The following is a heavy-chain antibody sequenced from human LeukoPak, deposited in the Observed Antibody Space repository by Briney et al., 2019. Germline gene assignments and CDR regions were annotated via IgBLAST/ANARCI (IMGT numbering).Heavy chain of an antibody. CDR1: GLTFDDYA. CDR3: AKDYYDSSGPISGDAFDI. CDR2: ISWNSGSI. J-gene: IGHJ3*02. Sequence: GGSPRLSCAASGLTFDDYAMHWVRQAPGKGLEWVSGISWNSGSIGYADSVKGRFTISRDNAKNSLYLQMNSLRAEDTALYYCAKDYYDSSGPISGDAFDIWGQGTMVTVSS. D-gene: IGHD3-22*01. V-gene: IGHV3-9*01.